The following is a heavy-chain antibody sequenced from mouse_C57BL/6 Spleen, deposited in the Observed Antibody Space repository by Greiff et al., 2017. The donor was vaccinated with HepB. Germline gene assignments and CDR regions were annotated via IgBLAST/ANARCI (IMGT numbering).Heavy chain of an antibody. CDR2: IDPNSGGT. V-gene: IGHV1-72*01. Sequence: QVQLQQPGAELVKPGASVKLSCKASGYTFTSYCMHWVKQRPGRGLEWIGRIDPNSGGTKYNEKFKSKATLTVDKPSSTAYMQLSSLTSEDSAVYYCARCDVKGHYYAMDYWGQGTSVTVSS. D-gene: IGHD1-3*01. CDR3: ARCDVKGHYYAMDY. CDR1: GYTFTSYC. J-gene: IGHJ4*01.